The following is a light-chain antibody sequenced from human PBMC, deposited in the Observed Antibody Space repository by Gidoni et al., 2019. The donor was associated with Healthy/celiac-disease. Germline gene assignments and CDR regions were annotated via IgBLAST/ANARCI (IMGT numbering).Light chain of an antibody. V-gene: IGLV2-14*03. CDR1: SSDVGGYNY. CDR3: SSYTSSSVV. Sequence: QSALTQPASVSGSPGQSITISCTGTSSDVGGYNYVSWYQQHTGKAPKLMIYDVSNWPSGVSNRFSGSKSGNTASLTISGLQAGDGADYYCSSYTSSSVVFGGGTKLTVL. CDR2: DVS. J-gene: IGLJ2*01.